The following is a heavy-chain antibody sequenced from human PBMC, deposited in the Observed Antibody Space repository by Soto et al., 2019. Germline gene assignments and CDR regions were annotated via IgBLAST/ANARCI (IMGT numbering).Heavy chain of an antibody. J-gene: IGHJ4*02. D-gene: IGHD6-13*01. CDR3: AKFGSWYQRVYSSSWFDC. CDR2: ISGGGGST. CDR1: GFTFNSYA. V-gene: IGHV3-23*01. Sequence: PGGSLRLSCAASGFTFNSYAMSWVRQAPGKGLEWVSAISGGGGSTYYADSVKGRFTVSRDNSENTLYLQMNSLRAEDTAVYYGAKFGSWYQRVYSSSWFDCWGQGTLVTVAS.